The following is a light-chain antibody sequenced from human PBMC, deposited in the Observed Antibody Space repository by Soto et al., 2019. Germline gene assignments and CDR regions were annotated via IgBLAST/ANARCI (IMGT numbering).Light chain of an antibody. V-gene: IGLV2-23*01. CDR1: SSDVGSYNL. Sequence: QSVLTQPASVSGSPGQSITISCTGTSSDVGSYNLVSWYQQHPGKAPKLMIYEGSKRPSGVSNRFSGSKSGNTASLTISGLQAEDEADYYCCSYAGSSPVFGTGTKVTVL. CDR3: CSYAGSSPV. CDR2: EGS. J-gene: IGLJ1*01.